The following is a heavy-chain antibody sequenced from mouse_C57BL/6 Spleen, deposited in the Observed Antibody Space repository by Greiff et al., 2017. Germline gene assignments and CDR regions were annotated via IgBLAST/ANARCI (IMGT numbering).Heavy chain of an antibody. Sequence: EVQLVESGGGLVQPKGSLKLSCAASGFSFNTYAMNWVRQAPGKGLEWVARIRSKSNNYATYYADSVKDRFTISRDDSESMLYLQMNNLKTEDTAMYYCVRHYDYDAAWFAYWGQGTLVTVSA. D-gene: IGHD2-4*01. V-gene: IGHV10-1*01. J-gene: IGHJ3*01. CDR1: GFSFNTYA. CDR2: IRSKSNNYAT. CDR3: VRHYDYDAAWFAY.